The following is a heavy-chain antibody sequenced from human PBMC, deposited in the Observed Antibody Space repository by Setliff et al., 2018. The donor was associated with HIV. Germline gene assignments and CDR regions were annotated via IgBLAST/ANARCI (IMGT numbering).Heavy chain of an antibody. J-gene: IGHJ6*03. D-gene: IGHD3-22*01. CDR3: ARARRDASGYWGHFFYYMDV. V-gene: IGHV3-7*03. CDR2: INQEGTAK. CDR1: GFSIATNR. Sequence: GGSLRLSCEVSGFSIATNRMTWVRQAPGKGLEWVANINQEGTAKYYVGSVKGRFTISRDNSKNSYYLQMDSVRAEDTAAYYCARARRDASGYWGHFFYYMDVWGKGTTVTVSS.